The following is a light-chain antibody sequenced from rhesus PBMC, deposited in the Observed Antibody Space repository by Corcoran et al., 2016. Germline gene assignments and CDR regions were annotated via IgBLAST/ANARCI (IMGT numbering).Light chain of an antibody. CDR3: QHGYGTPLT. V-gene: IGKV1-74*01. J-gene: IGKJ4*01. Sequence: DIQMTQSPSALSASVGDRVTITCRASENVNNYLNWYQQKPGKAPKFLIYKASPLQSGVPSRFSGSGSGTDYTFTISSLQPEDVATYYCQHGYGTPLTFGGGTKVELK. CDR1: ENVNNY. CDR2: KAS.